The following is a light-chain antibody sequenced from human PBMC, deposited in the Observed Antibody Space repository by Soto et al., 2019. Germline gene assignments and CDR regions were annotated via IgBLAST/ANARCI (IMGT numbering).Light chain of an antibody. J-gene: IGKJ5*01. CDR3: QQYYSYPPG. V-gene: IGKV1-5*01. Sequence: DIQMTQSPSTLSAFVGDRVTITCRASQSVRSWLAWYQQKPGKAPKLLIYAASTLQSGVPSRFSGSGSGTDFTLTISCLQSEDFATYYCQQYYSYPPGFGQGTRLEIK. CDR1: QSVRSW. CDR2: AAS.